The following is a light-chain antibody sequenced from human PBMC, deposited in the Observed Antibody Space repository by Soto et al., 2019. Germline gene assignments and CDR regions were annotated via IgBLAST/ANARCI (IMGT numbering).Light chain of an antibody. V-gene: IGLV2-14*01. J-gene: IGLJ7*01. Sequence: QSALTQPASVSGSPGQSITISCTGTSSDVGGYNYVSWYQQHPGKAPKLMIYEVSNRPSGVSNRFSGSKSGTSASLAISGLRSEDEADYYCAAWDDSLSGAVFGGGTQLTVL. CDR3: AAWDDSLSGAV. CDR2: EVS. CDR1: SSDVGGYNY.